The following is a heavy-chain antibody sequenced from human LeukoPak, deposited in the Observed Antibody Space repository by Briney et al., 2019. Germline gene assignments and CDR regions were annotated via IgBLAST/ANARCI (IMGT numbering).Heavy chain of an antibody. Sequence: SETLSLTCTVSSASIISNNYYWAGIRQPPGKGLEWIGSIYYSGSTYYNPSLKSRVSISVGTSKTQFSLKLTAVTAADTAVYYCALTTGWGDYWYFGLWGRGTLVTVSS. D-gene: IGHD6-19*01. V-gene: IGHV4-39*01. CDR1: SASIISNNYY. CDR2: IYYSGST. CDR3: ALTTGWGDYWYFGL. J-gene: IGHJ2*01.